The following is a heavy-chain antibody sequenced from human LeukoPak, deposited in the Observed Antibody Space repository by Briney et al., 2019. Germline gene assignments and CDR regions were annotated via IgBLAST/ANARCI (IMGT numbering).Heavy chain of an antibody. CDR1: GYTFTSYG. J-gene: IGHJ4*02. Sequence: ASVKVSCKASGYTFTSYGISWVRQAPGQGLEWMGWISTYNGNTHYAQKLQGRVTMTTDTSASTAYMELRSLRSDDTAVYYCARSSLAVAGSVFDYWGQGTLVTVSS. V-gene: IGHV1-18*01. D-gene: IGHD6-19*01. CDR2: ISTYNGNT. CDR3: ARSSLAVAGSVFDY.